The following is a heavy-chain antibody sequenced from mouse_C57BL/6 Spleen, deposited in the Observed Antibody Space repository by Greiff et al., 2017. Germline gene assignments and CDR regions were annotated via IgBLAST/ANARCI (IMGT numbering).Heavy chain of an antibody. CDR3: TGYSNYEAWFAY. CDR2: IRNKANNHAT. V-gene: IGHV6-6*01. CDR1: GFTFSDAW. D-gene: IGHD2-5*01. J-gene: IGHJ3*01. Sequence: EVMLVESGGGLVQPGGSMKLSCAASGFTFSDAWMDWVRQSPEKGLEWVAEIRNKANNHATYYAESVKGRFTISRDDSKSSVYLQMNSLRAEDTGIYYCTGYSNYEAWFAYWGQGTLVTVSA.